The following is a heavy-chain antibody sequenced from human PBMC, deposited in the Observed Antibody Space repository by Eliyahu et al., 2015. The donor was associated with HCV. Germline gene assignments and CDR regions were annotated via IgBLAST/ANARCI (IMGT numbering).Heavy chain of an antibody. CDR1: GGSFXGYX. J-gene: IGHJ5*02. D-gene: IGHD3/OR15-3a*01. CDR3: ARCRVVGLVIRGKVWFDP. Sequence: QVQLQQWGAGLLKPSEXLSLTXAXXGGSFXGYXXSWIRQPPGKGLEWIGEINHSGSTNXNPSLKSRVTISVDTSKNQFSLKLSSVTAADTAVYYCARCRVVGLVIRGKVWFDPWGQGTLVTVSS. CDR2: INHSGST. V-gene: IGHV4-34*01.